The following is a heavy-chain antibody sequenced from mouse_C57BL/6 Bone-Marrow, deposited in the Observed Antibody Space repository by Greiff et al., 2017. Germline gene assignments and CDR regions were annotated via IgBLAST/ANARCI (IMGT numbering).Heavy chain of an antibody. J-gene: IGHJ3*01. CDR2: IYPGDGDT. CDR1: GYAFSSSW. CDR3: ALDSSGYLFAY. Sequence: VQLQQSGPELVKPGASVKISCKASGYAFSSSWMNWVKQRPGKGLEWIGRIYPGDGDTNYNGKFKGKATLTADKSSSTAYMQLSSLTSEDSAVYFCALDSSGYLFAYWGQGTLVTVSA. D-gene: IGHD3-2*02. V-gene: IGHV1-82*01.